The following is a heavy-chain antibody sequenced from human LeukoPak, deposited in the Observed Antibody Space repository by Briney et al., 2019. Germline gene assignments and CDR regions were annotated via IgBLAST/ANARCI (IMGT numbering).Heavy chain of an antibody. CDR2: INPNSGGT. CDR1: GYTFTGYC. CDR3: AAAEYSSSCFDF. J-gene: IGHJ4*02. V-gene: IGHV1-2*02. D-gene: IGHD6-6*01. Sequence: ASVKVSCKASGYTFTGYCIHWVRQAPGQGLEWMGWINPNSGGTNYAQKFQGRVTMTRDTSISTAYMDLTRLRSDDTAVYYCAAAEYSSSCFDFWGQGTLVTVSS.